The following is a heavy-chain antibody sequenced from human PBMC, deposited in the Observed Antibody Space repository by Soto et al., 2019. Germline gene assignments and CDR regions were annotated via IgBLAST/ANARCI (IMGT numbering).Heavy chain of an antibody. J-gene: IGHJ4*02. Sequence: QVQLQQWGAGLLKPSETLSLTCAVYGGSFSGYYWSWIRQPPGKGLAWIGEINHSGSTNYNPSLKSRVTISVDTSKNQFSLKLSSVTAADTAVYYCARVRSYDYWGQGTLVTVSS. CDR2: INHSGST. V-gene: IGHV4-34*01. CDR1: GGSFSGYY. CDR3: ARVRSYDY.